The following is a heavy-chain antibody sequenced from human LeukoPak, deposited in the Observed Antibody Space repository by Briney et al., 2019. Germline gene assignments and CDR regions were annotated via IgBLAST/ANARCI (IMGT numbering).Heavy chain of an antibody. Sequence: GGSLRLSCAASEFTFSNYALHWVRQAPGKGLEWVSVLYSDGRTYYADSVKGRFTISRDTSKNTLYLQVNSLRAEDTAVYYCARGGGYYPIDYWGQGTLVTVSS. CDR2: LYSDGRT. CDR3: ARGGGYYPIDY. V-gene: IGHV3-53*01. CDR1: EFTFSNYA. D-gene: IGHD2-15*01. J-gene: IGHJ4*02.